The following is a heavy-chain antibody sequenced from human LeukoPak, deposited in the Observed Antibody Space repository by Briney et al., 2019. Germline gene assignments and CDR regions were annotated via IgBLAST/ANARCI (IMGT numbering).Heavy chain of an antibody. CDR1: GGSFSGYY. J-gene: IGHJ2*01. V-gene: IGHV4-34*01. CDR3: ARTSRGFDL. CDR2: INHSGST. Sequence: SETLSLTCAVYGGSFSGYYWSWIRQPPGKGLEWIGEINHSGSTNYNPSLKSRVTISVDTSKNEFSLKLSSVTAADTAVYYCARTSRGFDLWGRGTLVTVSS.